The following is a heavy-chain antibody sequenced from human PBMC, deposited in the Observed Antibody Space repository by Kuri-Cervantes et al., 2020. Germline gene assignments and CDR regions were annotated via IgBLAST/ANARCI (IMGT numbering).Heavy chain of an antibody. Sequence: GESLKISCAASGFTFSSYGMHWVRQAPGKGLEWVAFIRYDGSNKYYADPVKGRFTISRDNSKNTLYLQMNSLRAEDTAVYYCARIGRIGLRYCSGGSCYKPAAARGYFDLWGRGTLVTVSS. J-gene: IGHJ2*01. CDR3: ARIGRIGLRYCSGGSCYKPAAARGYFDL. D-gene: IGHD2-15*01. CDR2: IRYDGSNK. CDR1: GFTFSSYG. V-gene: IGHV3-30*02.